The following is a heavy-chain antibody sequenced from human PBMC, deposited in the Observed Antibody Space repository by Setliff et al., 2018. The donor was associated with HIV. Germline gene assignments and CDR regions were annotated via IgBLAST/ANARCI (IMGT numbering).Heavy chain of an antibody. CDR1: GYTLTELS. CDR3: ATDPGYSSTWYSESFQH. D-gene: IGHD6-13*01. CDR2: FDPEDGET. V-gene: IGHV1-24*01. Sequence: ASVKVSCKISGYTLTELSIHWVRQAPGKGLEWMANFDPEDGETFYAQKFQGRLTMTEDTSTDTAYMELSSLRSDDTAMYYCATDPGYSSTWYSESFQHWCQGTGVTSPQ. J-gene: IGHJ1*01.